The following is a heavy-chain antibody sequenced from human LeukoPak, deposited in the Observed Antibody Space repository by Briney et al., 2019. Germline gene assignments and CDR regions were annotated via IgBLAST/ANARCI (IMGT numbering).Heavy chain of an antibody. D-gene: IGHD2-15*01. J-gene: IGHJ4*02. CDR1: GDSVSSNSVA. CDR2: TYYRSKWYN. Sequence: SQTLSLTCAISGDSVSSNSVAWNWIRQSPSRGLEWLGRTYYRSKWYNDYAVSVKGRITINPDTSKNQFSLQLNSVTPEDTAVYYCARDHCSGGSCHWRFDYWGQGILVTVSS. CDR3: ARDHCSGGSCHWRFDY. V-gene: IGHV6-1*01.